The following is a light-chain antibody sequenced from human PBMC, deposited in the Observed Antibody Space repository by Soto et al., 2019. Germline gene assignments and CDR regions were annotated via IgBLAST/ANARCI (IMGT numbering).Light chain of an antibody. CDR2: EVS. V-gene: IGLV2-14*01. CDR1: SNDVGAYNY. CDR3: ISYTSRRIYV. Sequence: QSALTQPPSASGSPGQSVTISCTGTSNDVGAYNYVSWYQQHPGRAPKLMIYEVSSRPSGVSNRFSGSKSDNTASLTISGLQAEDEADYYCISYTSRRIYVFGTGTKVTVL. J-gene: IGLJ1*01.